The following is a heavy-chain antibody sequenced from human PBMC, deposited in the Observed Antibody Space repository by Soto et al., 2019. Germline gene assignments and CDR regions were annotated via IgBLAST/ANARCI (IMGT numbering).Heavy chain of an antibody. J-gene: IGHJ4*02. Sequence: EVHLEESGGGLVQPGGSLRLSCEASGFSFSRDEMNWVRQAPGKGLEWIAYIQNHGSPTHYADSVSGRFTISRDNAKNSLYLHMCSLTAEDTAIYYCARGYDAGCHLVYWGQGVLVTVSS. V-gene: IGHV3-48*03. CDR1: GFSFSRDE. CDR2: IQNHGSPT. D-gene: IGHD2-15*01. CDR3: ARGYDAGCHLVY.